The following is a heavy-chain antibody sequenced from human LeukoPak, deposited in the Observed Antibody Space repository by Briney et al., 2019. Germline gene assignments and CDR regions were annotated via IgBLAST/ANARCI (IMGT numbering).Heavy chain of an antibody. J-gene: IGHJ3*02. D-gene: IGHD1-14*01. Sequence: GGSLRLSCAASGLTFDSYSIHWVRQAPGKGLECVSSISSSSSYIYYADSVKGRFTISRDNAKNSLYLQMSSLRAEDTAVYYCARFEPLDAFDIWGQGTMVTVSA. CDR1: GLTFDSYS. CDR2: ISSSSSYI. V-gene: IGHV3-21*06. CDR3: ARFEPLDAFDI.